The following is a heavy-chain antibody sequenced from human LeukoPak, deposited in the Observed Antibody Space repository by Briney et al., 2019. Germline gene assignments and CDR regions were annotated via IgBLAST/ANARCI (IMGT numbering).Heavy chain of an antibody. V-gene: IGHV3-7*01. CDR1: GFTFSSYW. CDR3: ARAGHSYRSSWYGSDWFDP. CDR2: IKQDGSEK. J-gene: IGHJ5*02. Sequence: PGGSLRLSCAASGFTFSSYWMSWVRQAPGKGLEWVANIKQDGSEKYYVDSVKGRFTISRDNAKNSLYLQMNSLRAEDTAVYYCARAGHSYRSSWYGSDWFDPWGQGTLVTVSS. D-gene: IGHD6-13*01.